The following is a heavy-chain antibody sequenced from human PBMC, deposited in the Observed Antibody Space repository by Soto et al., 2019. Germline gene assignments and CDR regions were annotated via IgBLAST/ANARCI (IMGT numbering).Heavy chain of an antibody. J-gene: IGHJ6*02. V-gene: IGHV4-34*01. Sequence: SETLSLTCAVYGGSFSGYYWSWIRQPPGKGLEWIGEINHSGSTNYNPSLKSRVTISVDTSKNQFSLKLSSVTAADTAVYYCARASNSYGYRGYYYYGMDVWGQGTTVTVSS. CDR1: GGSFSGYY. D-gene: IGHD5-18*01. CDR3: ARASNSYGYRGYYYYGMDV. CDR2: INHSGST.